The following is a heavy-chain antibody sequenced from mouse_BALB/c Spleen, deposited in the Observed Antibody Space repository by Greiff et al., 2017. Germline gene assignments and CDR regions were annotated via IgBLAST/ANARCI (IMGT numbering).Heavy chain of an antibody. Sequence: VQLQQSGPELVKPGASVKISCKASGYAFSSSWMNWVKQRPGQGLEWIGRIYPGDGDTNYNGKFKGKATLTADKSSSTAYMQLSSLTSVDSAVYFGARGGAMGIYDYDGFAYWGQGTLVTVSA. J-gene: IGHJ3*01. D-gene: IGHD2-4*01. CDR2: IYPGDGDT. CDR3: ARGGAMGIYDYDGFAY. CDR1: GYAFSSSW. V-gene: IGHV1-82*01.